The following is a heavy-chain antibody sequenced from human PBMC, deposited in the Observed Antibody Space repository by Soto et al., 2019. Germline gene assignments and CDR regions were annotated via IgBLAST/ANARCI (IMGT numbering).Heavy chain of an antibody. V-gene: IGHV1-69*08. J-gene: IGHJ6*02. CDR2: IIPIFGIP. CDR3: AREDRDRETGLVPAAIDGRDV. Sequence: QVQLVQSGAEVKKPGSSVKVSCKASGDTFSRYSITWVRQAPGHGLEWIGRIIPIFGIPTYAQKFQGRVTFTPRESPSTSYVELSSLRSDDTAVYYCAREDRDRETGLVPAAIDGRDVWGQGTTVTVSS. D-gene: IGHD2-2*01. CDR1: GDTFSRYS.